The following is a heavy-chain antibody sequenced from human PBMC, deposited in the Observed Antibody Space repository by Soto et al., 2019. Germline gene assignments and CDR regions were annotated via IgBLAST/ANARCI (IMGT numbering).Heavy chain of an antibody. V-gene: IGHV1-46*01. CDR2: INPSGGST. CDR1: GYTFTSYY. Sequence: GASVKVSCKASGYTFTSYYMHWVRQAPGQGLEWVGIINPSGGSTSYAQKFQGRVTMTRDTSTSTVYMELSSLRSEDTAVYYCAIVVVPAATPVPAEYFQHWGQGTLVTVSS. J-gene: IGHJ1*01. CDR3: AIVVVPAATPVPAEYFQH. D-gene: IGHD2-2*01.